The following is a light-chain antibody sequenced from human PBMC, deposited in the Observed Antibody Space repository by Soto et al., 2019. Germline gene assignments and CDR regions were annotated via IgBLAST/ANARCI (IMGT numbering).Light chain of an antibody. J-gene: IGKJ1*01. V-gene: IGKV3-15*01. CDR2: GAS. CDR1: QSLRSN. CDR3: QQYNNWPRT. Sequence: IVMTQSPFTLSVSPGETVTLSCRASQSLRSNLAWYQQKSGQTPRLLIYGASIRAAATPARFSGSGAGTNFSLTICSLQSEDFAVYYCQQYNNWPRTFGQGTKVDNK.